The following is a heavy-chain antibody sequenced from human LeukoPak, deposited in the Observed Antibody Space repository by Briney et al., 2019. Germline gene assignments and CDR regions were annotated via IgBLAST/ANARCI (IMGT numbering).Heavy chain of an antibody. D-gene: IGHD1-20*01. CDR1: GGSISSGGYY. V-gene: IGHV4-31*03. CDR2: IYYSGGT. Sequence: SETLSLTCTVSGGSISSGGYYWSWIRQHPGKGLEWIGYIYYSGGTYYNPSLKSRVTISVGTSKTQFSLKLSSVTAADTAVYSCARAPGGITGSSQWFDPWGQGTLVTVSS. CDR3: ARAPGGITGSSQWFDP. J-gene: IGHJ5*02.